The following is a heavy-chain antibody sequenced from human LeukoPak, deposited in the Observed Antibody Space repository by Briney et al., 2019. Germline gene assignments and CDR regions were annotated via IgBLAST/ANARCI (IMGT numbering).Heavy chain of an antibody. CDR3: ATPLTMVRGARYYYGMDV. CDR2: ISGSGGST. Sequence: GGSLRLSCAASGFTFSCYAMSWVRQAPGKGLEWVSAISGSGGSTYYADSVKGRFTISRDNSKNTLYLQMNSLRAEDTAVYYCATPLTMVRGARYYYGMDVWGQGTTVTVSS. CDR1: GFTFSCYA. V-gene: IGHV3-23*01. D-gene: IGHD3-10*01. J-gene: IGHJ6*02.